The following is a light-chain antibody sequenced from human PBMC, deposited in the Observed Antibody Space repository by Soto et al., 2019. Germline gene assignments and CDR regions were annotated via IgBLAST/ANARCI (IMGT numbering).Light chain of an antibody. J-gene: IGKJ1*01. V-gene: IGKV3-11*01. Sequence: EIVLTQSPATLSLSPGERATLSCRASQSVSSYLVWYQQKPGQAPRLLIYDASNRASGIPARFSGRGSGTDFTLTITSLEPEDFAVYYCQHRTNWPPWTFGQGTKLEFK. CDR3: QHRTNWPPWT. CDR1: QSVSSY. CDR2: DAS.